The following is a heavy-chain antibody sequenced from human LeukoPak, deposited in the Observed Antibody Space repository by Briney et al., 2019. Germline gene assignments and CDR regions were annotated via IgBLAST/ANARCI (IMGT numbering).Heavy chain of an antibody. CDR2: IYPGDSDT. CDR1: GYSFTSYW. V-gene: IGHV5-51*01. D-gene: IGHD6-19*01. CDR3: ARHRPFIAVAGIGWFDP. J-gene: IGHJ5*02. Sequence: GESLKISCKGSGYSFTSYWIGWVRQMPGKGLEWMGIIYPGDSDTRYSPSFQGQVTISADKSISTAYLQWSSLKASDTAMYYCARHRPFIAVAGIGWFDPWGQGTLVTVSS.